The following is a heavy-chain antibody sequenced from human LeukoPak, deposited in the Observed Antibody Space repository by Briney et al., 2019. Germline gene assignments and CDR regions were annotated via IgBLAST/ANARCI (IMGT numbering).Heavy chain of an antibody. CDR1: GFTLSNYW. V-gene: IGHV3-7*01. J-gene: IGHJ6*03. D-gene: IGHD6-19*01. Sequence: GGSLRLSCAASGFTLSNYWMTWVRQAPGKGLKWGANINQDGIEKFYVDSVKGRFTISRDNAKNSLYLQMNSLRAEDTAVYYCARDLLGDSSGWPYYYYYYMDVWGRGTTVTVSS. CDR3: ARDLLGDSSGWPYYYYYYMDV. CDR2: INQDGIEK.